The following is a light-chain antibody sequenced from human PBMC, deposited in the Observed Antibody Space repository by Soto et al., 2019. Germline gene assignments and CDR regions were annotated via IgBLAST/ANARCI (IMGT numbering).Light chain of an antibody. J-gene: IGLJ3*02. CDR3: QTWGTGIRV. CDR2: LNSDGSH. CDR1: SGHSNYA. Sequence: QPVLTQSPSASASLGASVKLTCTLSSGHSNYAIAWHQQQPEKGPRYLMKLNSDGSHTKGDGIPDRFSGSSSGAERHLTISSLQSEDEADYYYQTWGTGIRVFGGGTKVTVL. V-gene: IGLV4-69*02.